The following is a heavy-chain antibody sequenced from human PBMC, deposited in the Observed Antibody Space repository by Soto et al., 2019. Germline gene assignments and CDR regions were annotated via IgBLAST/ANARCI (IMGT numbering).Heavy chain of an antibody. CDR3: ARAPTGTTPIEWFDP. CDR2: ISGSGGST. Sequence: GGSLRLSCAASGFTFSSYAMNWVRQAPGKGLEWVSVISGSGGSTYYADSVKGRFTISRDNSKNTLYLQMNSLRAEDTAVYYCARAPTGTTPIEWFDPWGQGTLVTVSS. CDR1: GFTFSSYA. D-gene: IGHD1-1*01. V-gene: IGHV3-23*01. J-gene: IGHJ5*02.